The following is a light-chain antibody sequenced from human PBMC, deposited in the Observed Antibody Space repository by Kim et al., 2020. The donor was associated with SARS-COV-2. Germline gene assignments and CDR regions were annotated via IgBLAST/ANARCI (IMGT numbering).Light chain of an antibody. V-gene: IGKV1-39*01. CDR3: QQLKTFPLT. Sequence: DIQMTQSPYSLSASVGDRVTITCRASQSISSYLNWFQQKPGKAPNLLIYAASSLQSGAPSRFSGSGSGTDFTLTISSLQPEDSATYYCQQLKTFPLTFGGGTKVDIK. CDR1: QSISSY. J-gene: IGKJ4*01. CDR2: AAS.